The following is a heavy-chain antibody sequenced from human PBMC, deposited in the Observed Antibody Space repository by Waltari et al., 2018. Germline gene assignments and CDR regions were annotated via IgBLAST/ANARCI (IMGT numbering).Heavy chain of an antibody. D-gene: IGHD1-26*01. Sequence: EVQMLESGGGWVQPGGYLRRSCSPSGFTFGRYSMASVRQAPGKRLEWVSAISGSGGSTYYADSVKGRFTISRDNSKNTLYLQMNSLRAEDTAVYYCAKPSIVGATNYFDYWGQGTLVTVSS. V-gene: IGHV3-23*01. CDR2: ISGSGGST. CDR1: GFTFGRYS. J-gene: IGHJ4*02. CDR3: AKPSIVGATNYFDY.